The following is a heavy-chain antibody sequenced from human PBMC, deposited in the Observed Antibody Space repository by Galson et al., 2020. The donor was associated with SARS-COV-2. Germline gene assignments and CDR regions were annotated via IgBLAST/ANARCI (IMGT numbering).Heavy chain of an antibody. CDR2: ISYDAKYI. V-gene: IGHV3-30*04. Sequence: GESLKISCEASGFTFNSYAMNWVRQAPGKGLECVAFISYDAKYIYYADFVRGRFTISRDNSKNTLHLQMNSLRTEDTAVYYCSRERVDFGDSMGYYYYGMDVWGQGTTVSVSS. J-gene: IGHJ6*02. D-gene: IGHD4-17*01. CDR1: GFTFNSYA. CDR3: SRERVDFGDSMGYYYYGMDV.